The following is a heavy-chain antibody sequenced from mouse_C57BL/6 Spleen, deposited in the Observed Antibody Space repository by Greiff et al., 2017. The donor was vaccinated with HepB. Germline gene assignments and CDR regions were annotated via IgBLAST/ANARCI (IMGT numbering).Heavy chain of an antibody. CDR3: ARRQLKGWFAY. CDR1: GYSFTGYY. D-gene: IGHD3-2*02. Sequence: EVQLQQSGPELVKPGASVKISCKASGYSFTGYYMNWVKQSPEKSLEWIGEINPSTGGTTYNQKFKAKATLTVDKSSSTAYMQLKSLTSEDSAVYYCARRQLKGWFAYWGQGTLVTVSA. J-gene: IGHJ3*01. CDR2: INPSTGGT. V-gene: IGHV1-42*01.